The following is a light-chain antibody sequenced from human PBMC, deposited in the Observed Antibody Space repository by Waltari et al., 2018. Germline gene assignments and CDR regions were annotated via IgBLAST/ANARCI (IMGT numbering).Light chain of an antibody. V-gene: IGKV3-20*01. J-gene: IGKJ4*01. CDR3: QKYGSSPPLT. CDR1: QSVSSIY. CDR2: GAS. Sequence: EIVLTQSPGTLSLSPGERATLSCRASQSVSSIYLAWYQQKPGQAPSLLIDGASSRATGSPDRFSGSGSGTDFTLTINRLEPEDSAVYYCQKYGSSPPLTFGGGTKVEIK.